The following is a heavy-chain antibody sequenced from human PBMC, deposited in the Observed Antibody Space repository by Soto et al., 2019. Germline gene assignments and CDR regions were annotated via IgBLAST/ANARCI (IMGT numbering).Heavy chain of an antibody. D-gene: IGHD4-17*01. CDR3: ARDGAATVTKHFGMDV. J-gene: IGHJ6*02. Sequence: QVQLVQSGAEVKKPGASVKVSCKASGYTYTSYGISWVRQAPGQGLEWMGWISAYNANTNYAQKLQGRVAMTTDTSTSTAYMELRSLRSDDTAVYYCARDGAATVTKHFGMDVWGQGTTVTVSS. V-gene: IGHV1-18*01. CDR2: ISAYNANT. CDR1: GYTYTSYG.